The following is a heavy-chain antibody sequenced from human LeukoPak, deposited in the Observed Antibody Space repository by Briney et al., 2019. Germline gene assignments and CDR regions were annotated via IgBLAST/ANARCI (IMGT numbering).Heavy chain of an antibody. Sequence: GGSLRLSCAASGFTVSSNYMSWVRQAPGKGLEWVSVIYSGGSTYYADSVKGRFTISRDNSKNTLYLQMNSLRAEDTAVYYCAKEESGWPPEYYFDYWGQGTLVTVSS. CDR1: GFTVSSNY. D-gene: IGHD6-19*01. CDR3: AKEESGWPPEYYFDY. CDR2: IYSGGST. V-gene: IGHV3-53*01. J-gene: IGHJ4*02.